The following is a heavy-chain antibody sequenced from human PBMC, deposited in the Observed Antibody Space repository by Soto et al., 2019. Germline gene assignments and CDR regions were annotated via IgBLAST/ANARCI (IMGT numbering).Heavy chain of an antibody. V-gene: IGHV3-30-3*01. D-gene: IGHD3-22*01. CDR3: ARDPLYYYDSSGYYPYFDY. CDR2: ISYDGSNE. Sequence: GGSLRLSCAASGFTFSSYAMHWFRQAPGKGLEWVAVISYDGSNEYYADSVKGRFTISRDNSKNTLYLQMNSLRAEDTAVYYCARDPLYYYDSSGYYPYFDYWGQGTLVTVS. J-gene: IGHJ4*02. CDR1: GFTFSSYA.